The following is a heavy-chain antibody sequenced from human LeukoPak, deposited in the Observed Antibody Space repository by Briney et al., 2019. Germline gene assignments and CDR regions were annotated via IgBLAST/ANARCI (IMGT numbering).Heavy chain of an antibody. CDR2: INPSGGST. CDR1: GYTFTSYY. V-gene: IGHV1-46*01. Sequence: GASVKVSCKASGYTFTSYYMHWVRQAPGQGLEWMGIINPSGGSTSYAQKFQGRVTMTRDTSTSTVYMELSSLRSEDTAVYYCARDLGDDFWSGYYWGLDYWGQGTLVTVSS. CDR3: ARDLGDDFWSGYYWGLDY. J-gene: IGHJ4*02. D-gene: IGHD3-3*01.